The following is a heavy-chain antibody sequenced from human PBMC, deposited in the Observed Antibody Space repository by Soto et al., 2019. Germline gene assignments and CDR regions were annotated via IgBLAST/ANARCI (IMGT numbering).Heavy chain of an antibody. CDR1: GFTFSNYW. V-gene: IGHV3-74*01. CDR3: ASSSAAMGVSGGG. CDR2: INSDGSST. J-gene: IGHJ4*02. Sequence: EVQLVESGGGLVQPGGSLRLSCAASGFTFSNYWMHWVRQAPGKGLVWVSRINSDGSSTSYADSVKGRFTISRDNAKNTLFLQMNSLRAEDTAVYYCASSSAAMGVSGGGWGQGTLVTVSS. D-gene: IGHD2-2*01.